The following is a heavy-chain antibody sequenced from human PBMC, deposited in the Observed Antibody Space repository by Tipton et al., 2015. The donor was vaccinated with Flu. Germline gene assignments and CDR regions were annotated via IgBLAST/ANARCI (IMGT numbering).Heavy chain of an antibody. D-gene: IGHD4-17*01. CDR3: ARGDYGDYDHEADAFDI. J-gene: IGHJ3*02. CDR2: IYHSGSP. V-gene: IGHV4-30-2*01. CDR1: GGFITSGGYA. Sequence: TLSLTCTVSGGFITSGGYAWTWIRQPPGKGLEWIGFIYHSGSPYYNMSLRGRVTISVDRSKNQFSLRLSSVTAADTAMYYCARGDYGDYDHEADAFDIWGQGTLVTVSA.